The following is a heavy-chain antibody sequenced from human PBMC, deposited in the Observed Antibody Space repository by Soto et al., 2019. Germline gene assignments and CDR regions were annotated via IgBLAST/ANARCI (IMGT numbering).Heavy chain of an antibody. CDR1: GFTGSSTY. D-gene: IGHD3-22*01. Sequence: PGGSLRLSCAASGFTGSSTYMTWVRQAPGKGLEWVSFIYSGGSTYYADSVKGRFTISRDNSKNTLYLQMNSLRAEDTAVYYCARDRSGYYDTSGPFDYSGQGTLVTVSS. J-gene: IGHJ4*02. V-gene: IGHV3-66*01. CDR2: IYSGGST. CDR3: ARDRSGYYDTSGPFDY.